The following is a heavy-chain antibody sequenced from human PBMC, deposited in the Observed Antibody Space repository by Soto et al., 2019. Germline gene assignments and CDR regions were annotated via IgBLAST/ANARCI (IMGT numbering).Heavy chain of an antibody. V-gene: IGHV4-59*08. CDR3: ARRSDGSGFNWFDP. D-gene: IGHD3-22*01. CDR2: ISYSGST. Sequence: SETLSLSCTVSGGSFSGHYWSWIRQPPGKGLEWIGYISYSGSTNYNPSLKSRVTMSLDTSKNQFSLKLSSVTAADTAVYYCARRSDGSGFNWFDPWGQGTLVTVSS. CDR1: GGSFSGHY. J-gene: IGHJ5*02.